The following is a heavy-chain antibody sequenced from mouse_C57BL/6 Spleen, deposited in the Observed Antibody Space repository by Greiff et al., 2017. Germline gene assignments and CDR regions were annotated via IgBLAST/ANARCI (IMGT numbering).Heavy chain of an antibody. Sequence: VQLQQSGAELVRPGASVKMSCKASGYTFTSYTMHWVKQRPGQGLEWIGYINPSSGYTKYNQKFKDKATLTADKSSSTAYMQLSSLTSEDSAVYYCAREDDYGFAYWGQGTLVTVSA. J-gene: IGHJ3*01. V-gene: IGHV1-4*01. CDR1: GYTFTSYT. D-gene: IGHD2-4*01. CDR2: INPSSGYT. CDR3: AREDDYGFAY.